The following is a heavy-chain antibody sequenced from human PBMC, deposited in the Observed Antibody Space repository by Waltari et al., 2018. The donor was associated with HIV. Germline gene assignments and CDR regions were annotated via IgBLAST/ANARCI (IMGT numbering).Heavy chain of an antibody. CDR1: GFSLSTTGVG. CDR3: SSGDLAYGDYRY. J-gene: IGHJ4*02. CDR2: IYWNDDK. Sequence: QITLQESGPTLVKPTQTLTLTCTFSGFSLSTTGVGVGWIRQPPGKALEWLALIYWNDDKRYSPSLKSRLTIAKDTSKSQVVLTMTNMETVDTATYYCSSGDLAYGDYRYWGPGALVTVSS. D-gene: IGHD4-17*01. V-gene: IGHV2-5*01.